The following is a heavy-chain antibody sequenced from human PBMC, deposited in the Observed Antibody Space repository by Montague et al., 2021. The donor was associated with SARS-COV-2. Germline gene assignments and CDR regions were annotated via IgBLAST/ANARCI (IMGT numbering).Heavy chain of an antibody. CDR1: GGSITSGGYY. D-gene: IGHD1-14*01. CDR2: LYYNGMT. J-gene: IGHJ4*02. Sequence: TLSLTCSVSGGSITSGGYYWTWIRQRPGGDLEWLGYLYYNGMTHYSPPPKSRASFSLDTSKNQFSLKLTSATATDSALYFCVSSLPGNQFQFDYWGQGALVTVSS. CDR3: VSSLPGNQFQFDY. V-gene: IGHV4-31*03.